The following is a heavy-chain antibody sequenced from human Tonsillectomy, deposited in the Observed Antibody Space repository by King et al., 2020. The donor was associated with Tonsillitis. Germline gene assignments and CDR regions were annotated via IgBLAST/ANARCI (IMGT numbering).Heavy chain of an antibody. D-gene: IGHD3-22*01. Sequence: VQLVESGAEVKKPGASVEVSCKASGYSFTDYYIHWVRQAPGQGLEWMGWINPNTGGTNSVQKFQGRVTMTRDMSISTAYMELRRLRSDDTAVYYCARDIDPYYYGSSGYDEAFDIGGQGTMVTVSS. CDR2: INPNTGGT. CDR1: GYSFTDYY. CDR3: ARDIDPYYYGSSGYDEAFDI. J-gene: IGHJ3*02. V-gene: IGHV1-2*02.